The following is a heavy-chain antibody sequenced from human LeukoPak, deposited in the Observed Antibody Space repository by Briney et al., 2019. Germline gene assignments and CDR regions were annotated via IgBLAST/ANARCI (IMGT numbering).Heavy chain of an antibody. CDR2: IDPSDSYT. CDR3: ARHADYGDYERDWFDP. V-gene: IGHV5-10-1*01. Sequence: GESLKISCKGSGYSFTSYWISWMRQMPGKGLEWMGRIDPSDSYTNYSPSFQGHVTISADKSIGTAYLQWSSLKASDTAMYYCARHADYGDYERDWFDPWGQGTLVTVSS. J-gene: IGHJ5*02. CDR1: GYSFTSYW. D-gene: IGHD4-17*01.